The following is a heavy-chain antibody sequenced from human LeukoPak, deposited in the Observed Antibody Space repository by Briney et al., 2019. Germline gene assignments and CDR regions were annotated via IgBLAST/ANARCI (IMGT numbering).Heavy chain of an antibody. CDR1: GGSFTSNTYY. CDR3: ARGFFAVALDL. CDR2: VYMSATTDYASVTP. D-gene: IGHD3-3*01. Sequence: SETLSLTCTVSGGSFTSNTYYWNWIRLSAGEGLEWIGRVYMSATTDYASVTPDYHPSLKGRVTISVDTSKNRLSLNLTSVTAADTAIYYCARGFFAVALDLWGQGTMVSVSS. V-gene: IGHV4-61*02. J-gene: IGHJ3*01.